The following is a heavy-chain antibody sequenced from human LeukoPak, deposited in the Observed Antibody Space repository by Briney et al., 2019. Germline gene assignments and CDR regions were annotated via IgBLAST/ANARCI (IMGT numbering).Heavy chain of an antibody. CDR1: GYTFTSYA. D-gene: IGHD3-3*01. Sequence: ASVKVSCKASGYTFTSYAMNWVRQAPGQGLEWMGWINTNTGNPMYAQGFTGRFVFSLDTSVSTAYLQISSLKAEDTAVYYCARGESLYDFWSGRFWGQGTLVTVSS. V-gene: IGHV7-4-1*02. CDR2: INTNTGNP. J-gene: IGHJ4*02. CDR3: ARGESLYDFWSGRF.